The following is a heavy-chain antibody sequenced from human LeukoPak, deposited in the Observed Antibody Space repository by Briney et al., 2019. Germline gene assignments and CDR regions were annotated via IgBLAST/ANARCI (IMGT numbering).Heavy chain of an antibody. CDR3: ARDSGVVITLAIEFDY. CDR2: INPSGGST. J-gene: IGHJ4*02. Sequence: ASVKVSCKASGYTFTSYYMHWVRQAPGQGLEWMGIINPSGGSTSYAQKFRGRVTMTRDTSTSTVYMELSSLGSEDTAVYYCARDSGVVITLAIEFDYWGQGTLVTVSS. CDR1: GYTFTSYY. D-gene: IGHD3-3*01. V-gene: IGHV1-46*03.